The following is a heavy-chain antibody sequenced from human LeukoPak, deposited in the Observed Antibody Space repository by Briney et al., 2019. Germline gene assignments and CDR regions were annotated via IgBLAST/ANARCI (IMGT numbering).Heavy chain of an antibody. CDR3: ARRAGDYSHPYDY. J-gene: IGHJ4*02. CDR2: IYYSGST. CDR1: GDSISGFH. Sequence: SETLSLTCTVSGDSISGFHWSWIRQPPGKGLEWIGYIYYSGSTNYNPSLKSRVTISVDTSKNQFSLKLSSVTAADTAVYYCARRAGDYSHPYDYWGQGILVTVSS. D-gene: IGHD3-22*01. V-gene: IGHV4-59*12.